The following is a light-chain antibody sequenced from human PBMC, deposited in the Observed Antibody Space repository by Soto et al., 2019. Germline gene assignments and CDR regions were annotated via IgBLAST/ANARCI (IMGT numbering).Light chain of an antibody. J-gene: IGKJ2*01. CDR2: GAS. CDR1: QSLSSSY. Sequence: EIALTQSPGTLSLSPGERATLSCRASQSLSSSYLAWYQQKPDQSPRLRIYGASSRATGVPDRFSGSGSGTDFTLTLSRLEPEDFVAYYCQQYCTSPYTFGQGTKLEIK. V-gene: IGKV3-20*01. CDR3: QQYCTSPYT.